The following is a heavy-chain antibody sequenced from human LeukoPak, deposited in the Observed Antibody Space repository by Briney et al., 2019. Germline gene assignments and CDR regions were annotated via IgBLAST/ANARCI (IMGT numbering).Heavy chain of an antibody. J-gene: IGHJ3*02. V-gene: IGHV1-18*01. CDR2: ISAYNGNT. CDR1: GYTFTSYG. D-gene: IGHD3-3*01. Sequence: ASVSVSCTASGYTFTSYGISWVRQAPGQGLEWMGWISAYNGNTNYAQKLQGRVTMTKDTSTSTAYMELRSLRSDDTAVYYCARGPFWSGYNNAFDIWGQGTMVTVSS. CDR3: ARGPFWSGYNNAFDI.